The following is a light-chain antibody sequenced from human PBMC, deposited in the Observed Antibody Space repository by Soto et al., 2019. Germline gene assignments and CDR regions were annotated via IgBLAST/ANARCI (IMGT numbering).Light chain of an antibody. Sequence: EIVMTQSPATLSVSPGERATLSCGASQSVSSNLAWYKQKPGQAPRLLIYDTSTRATGIPARFSGSGSGTDFTFTISSLAPEDFAVYYCQQRSTWPFTFGPGTKVDIK. CDR2: DTS. V-gene: IGKV3-11*01. CDR3: QQRSTWPFT. J-gene: IGKJ3*01. CDR1: QSVSSN.